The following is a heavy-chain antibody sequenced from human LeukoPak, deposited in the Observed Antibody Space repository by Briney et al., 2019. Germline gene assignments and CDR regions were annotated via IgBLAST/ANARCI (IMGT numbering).Heavy chain of an antibody. CDR2: INHSGST. V-gene: IGHV4-34*01. D-gene: IGHD5-12*01. J-gene: IGHJ3*02. Sequence: PSETLSLTCAVYGGSFSGYYWSWIRQPPGKGLEWIGEINHSGSTNYNPSLKSRVTISVDTSKNQFSLKLSSVTAADTAVYYCSRELFLLATIRAHDAFDIWGQGTMVTVSS. CDR3: SRELFLLATIRAHDAFDI. CDR1: GGSFSGYY.